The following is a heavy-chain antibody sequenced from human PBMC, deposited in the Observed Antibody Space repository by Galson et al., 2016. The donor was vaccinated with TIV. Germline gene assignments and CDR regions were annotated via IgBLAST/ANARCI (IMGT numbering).Heavy chain of an antibody. CDR1: GFSFITNGVG. Sequence: PALVKPTQTLTLTCTFSGFSFITNGVGVGWVRQPPGKALEWLAHIYWDDDERYSPSLKSRLTITKDTSKNQVVLRMTNMDPMDTATYYCVHLPNMFYYGMDVWGQGTTVTVSS. CDR2: IYWDDDE. J-gene: IGHJ6*02. CDR3: VHLPNMFYYGMDV. D-gene: IGHD3-10*02. V-gene: IGHV2-5*02.